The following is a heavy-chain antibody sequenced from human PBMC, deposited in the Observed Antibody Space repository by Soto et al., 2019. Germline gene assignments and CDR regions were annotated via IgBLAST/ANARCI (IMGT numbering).Heavy chain of an antibody. CDR2: IIPIFGTA. V-gene: IGHV1-69*13. J-gene: IGHJ4*02. Sequence: VASVKVSCKASGGTFSSYAISWVRQAPGQGLEWMGGIIPIFGTANYAQKFQGRVTITADESTSTAYMELSSLRSEDTAVYYCARGVAVAGRYYFDYWGQGTLVTVSS. D-gene: IGHD6-19*01. CDR1: GGTFSSYA. CDR3: ARGVAVAGRYYFDY.